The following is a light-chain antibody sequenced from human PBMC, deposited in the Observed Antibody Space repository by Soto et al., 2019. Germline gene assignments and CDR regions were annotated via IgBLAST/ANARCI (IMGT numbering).Light chain of an antibody. V-gene: IGLV2-14*01. J-gene: IGLJ2*01. CDR1: SSDIGNYNY. Sequence: QSVLTQPASVSGSPGQSITISCTGTSSDIGNYNYVSWYQQHPGKAPKLIIYEVSNRPSGVSFRFSGSKSGYTASLTISGLQAEDEADYYCSSYTISSTVIFGGGNKLTVL. CDR2: EVS. CDR3: SSYTISSTVI.